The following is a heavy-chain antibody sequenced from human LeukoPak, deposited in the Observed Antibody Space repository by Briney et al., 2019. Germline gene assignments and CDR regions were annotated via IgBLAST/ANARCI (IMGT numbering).Heavy chain of an antibody. CDR1: GYTFTSYG. D-gene: IGHD3-9*01. J-gene: IGHJ4*02. Sequence: ASVKLSCKASGYTFTSYGISWVRQAPGQGLEWMGWISAYNGNTNYAQKLQGRVTMTTDTSTSTAYMELRSLRSDDTAVYYCARGHYDILTGYPYYFDYWGQGTLVTVSS. V-gene: IGHV1-18*01. CDR2: ISAYNGNT. CDR3: ARGHYDILTGYPYYFDY.